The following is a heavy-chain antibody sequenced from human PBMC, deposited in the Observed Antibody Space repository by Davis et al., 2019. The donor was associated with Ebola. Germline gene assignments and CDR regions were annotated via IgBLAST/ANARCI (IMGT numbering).Heavy chain of an antibody. CDR3: AKARVDSGSNPIFDY. V-gene: IGHV3-23*01. CDR1: GFTFNYYA. D-gene: IGHD1-26*01. Sequence: PGGSLRLSCAASGFTFNYYAMSWVRQAPGKGLEWVSLIGGGGDDTYYPDSVKGRFTISRDNSKSTLYLQMNSLRGEDTALYYCAKARVDSGSNPIFDYWGRGTLVTVSS. CDR2: IGGGGDDT. J-gene: IGHJ4*02.